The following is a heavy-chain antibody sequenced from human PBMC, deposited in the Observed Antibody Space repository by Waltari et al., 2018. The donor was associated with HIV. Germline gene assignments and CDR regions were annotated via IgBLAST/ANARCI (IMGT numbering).Heavy chain of an antibody. Sequence: GKGLEWVSYISSSGGAVFYADSVKGRFTISRDNAKKTLYLQMSSLRAEDTAIYYCAGRGVTCSATSCYDSWGQGTRVTVSS. J-gene: IGHJ4*02. D-gene: IGHD3-10*01. CDR2: ISSSGGAV. CDR3: AGRGVTCSATSCYDS. V-gene: IGHV3-11*01.